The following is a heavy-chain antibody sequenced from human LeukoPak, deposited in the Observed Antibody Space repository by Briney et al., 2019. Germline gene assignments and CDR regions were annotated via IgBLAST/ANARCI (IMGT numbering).Heavy chain of an antibody. J-gene: IGHJ6*02. D-gene: IGHD2-2*01. CDR1: GGSINSYY. V-gene: IGHV4-59*12. CDR3: AKRDSTHYYFYGLDV. Sequence: SETLSLTCTLSGGSINSYYWSWIRQPPGKGLEWIGYNEYGGNTNYNPSLKSRVTISVDTSKNPLFLKLNSVTAADTAVYYCAKRDSTHYYFYGLDVWGQGTTVTVSS. CDR2: NEYGGNT.